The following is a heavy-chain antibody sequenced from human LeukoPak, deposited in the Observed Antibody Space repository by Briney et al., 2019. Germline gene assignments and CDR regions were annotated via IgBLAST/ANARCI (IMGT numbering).Heavy chain of an antibody. CDR3: ARFPPYYYYMDV. Sequence: GASVKVSCKASGGTFSSYAISWVRQAPGQGLEWMGGIIPIFGTANYAQKFQGRVTITADKSTSTAYMELSSLRSEDTAVYYCARFPPYYYYMDVWGKGTTVTVSS. V-gene: IGHV1-69*06. CDR1: GGTFSSYA. CDR2: IIPIFGTA. J-gene: IGHJ6*03.